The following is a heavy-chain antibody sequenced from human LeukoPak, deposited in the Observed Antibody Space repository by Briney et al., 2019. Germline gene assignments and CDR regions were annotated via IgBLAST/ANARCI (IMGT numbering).Heavy chain of an antibody. Sequence: PGGSLRLSCAASGFTFSSYWMSWVRQAPGKGLEWVANIKYDGSEKYHVDSVKGRFTISRDNAKNSLYLQMNSLRAEDTAVYYCAELGITMIGGVWGKGTTVTISS. CDR1: GFTFSSYW. CDR3: AELGITMIGGV. V-gene: IGHV3-7*01. J-gene: IGHJ6*04. CDR2: IKYDGSEK. D-gene: IGHD3-10*02.